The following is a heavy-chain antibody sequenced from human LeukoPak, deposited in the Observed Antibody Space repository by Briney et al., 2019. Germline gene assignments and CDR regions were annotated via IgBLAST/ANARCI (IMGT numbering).Heavy chain of an antibody. CDR2: VNRDGSET. CDR1: GFALSSHW. J-gene: IGHJ6*02. Sequence: GGSLRLSCAASGFALSSHWMTWVRQVPGRGPEWVANVNRDGSETYYLESVKGRFTITTDNAKNSLYLQMNSLRAEDTALYHCARNNGMDVWGQGTTVIVSS. V-gene: IGHV3-7*03. CDR3: ARNNGMDV.